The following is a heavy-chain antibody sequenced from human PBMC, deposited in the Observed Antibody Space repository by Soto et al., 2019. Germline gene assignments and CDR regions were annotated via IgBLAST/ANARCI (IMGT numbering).Heavy chain of an antibody. D-gene: IGHD2-2*01. CDR3: GTMPIVVEPAPMDV. Sequence: KTSETLSLTCTVSGGSISSGDYYWSWIRQPPGKGLEWIGYIYYSGSTSYNASLKSRTSISAEPSTNQFSLKLHSLTAADTAVYFCGTMPIVVEPAPMDVWGPETSVTVSS. CDR2: IYYSGST. J-gene: IGHJ6*02. CDR1: GGSISSGDYY. V-gene: IGHV4-30-4*01.